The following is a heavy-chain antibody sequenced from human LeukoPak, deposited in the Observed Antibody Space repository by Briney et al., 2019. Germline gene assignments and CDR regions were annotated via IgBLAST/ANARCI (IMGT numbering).Heavy chain of an antibody. Sequence: ASVKVSCKASGGTFSSYAISWVRQAPGQGLEWMGRIIPILGIANYAQKFQGRVTITADKSTSTAYMELSSLRSEDTAVYYCARGRGYSYGRACDYWGQGTLVTVSS. J-gene: IGHJ4*02. V-gene: IGHV1-69*04. CDR3: ARGRGYSYGRACDY. CDR2: IIPILGIA. CDR1: GGTFSSYA. D-gene: IGHD5-18*01.